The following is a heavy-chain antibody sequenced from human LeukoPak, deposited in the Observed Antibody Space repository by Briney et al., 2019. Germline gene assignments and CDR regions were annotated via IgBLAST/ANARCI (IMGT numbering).Heavy chain of an antibody. CDR3: ARGKIYIDY. CDR1: GFTFSSYS. V-gene: IGHV3-48*02. J-gene: IGHJ4*02. Sequence: GCLRLSCAASGFTFSSYSMNWVRQAPGKGLEWVSYISSGSNTIYYADSVKGRFTISRDNAKNSLYLQMNSLRYEDTAVYYCARGKIYIDYWGQGTLVTVSS. CDR2: ISSGSNTI.